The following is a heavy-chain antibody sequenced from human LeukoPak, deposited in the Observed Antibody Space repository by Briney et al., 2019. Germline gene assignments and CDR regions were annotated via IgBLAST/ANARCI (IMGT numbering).Heavy chain of an antibody. J-gene: IGHJ4*02. V-gene: IGHV4-59*12. CDR1: GGSISSCY. Sequence: PSETLSLTCTVSGGSISSCYWSWIRQPPGKGLEWIGYIYYSGSTNYNPSLKSRVTITVDTSKNQFSLKLSSVTAADTAVYYCARGSPYDYIWGSYRPHFFDYWGQGTLVTVSS. D-gene: IGHD3-16*02. CDR3: ARGSPYDYIWGSYRPHFFDY. CDR2: IYYSGST.